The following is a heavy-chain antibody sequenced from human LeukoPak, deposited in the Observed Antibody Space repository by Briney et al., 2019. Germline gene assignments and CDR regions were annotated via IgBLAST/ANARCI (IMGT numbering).Heavy chain of an antibody. V-gene: IGHV4-30-2*01. Sequence: SETLSLTCTVSGGSIRSGGYYWNWIRQPPGKGLEWIGYIYHSGNTYYNPSLKSRVTISLDRSKNQFSLKLGSVTAADTAVYYCAKPIKWFGELRSHDAFDIWGQGTMVTVSS. CDR1: GGSIRSGGYY. CDR3: AKPIKWFGELRSHDAFDI. J-gene: IGHJ3*02. CDR2: IYHSGNT. D-gene: IGHD3-10*01.